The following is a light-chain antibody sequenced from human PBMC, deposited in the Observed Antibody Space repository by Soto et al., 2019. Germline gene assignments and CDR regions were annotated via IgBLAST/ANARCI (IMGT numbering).Light chain of an antibody. CDR2: GAS. Sequence: EIVITQSPVTLALSPGERATLSCRASQSVSSRLAWYQQKPGQAPRLLISGASSRATGIPDRFSGSGSGTDFTLTISRLEPEDFALYYCQHYVERSPITFGQGTRLEIK. CDR1: QSVSSR. CDR3: QHYVERSPIT. J-gene: IGKJ5*01. V-gene: IGKV3-20*01.